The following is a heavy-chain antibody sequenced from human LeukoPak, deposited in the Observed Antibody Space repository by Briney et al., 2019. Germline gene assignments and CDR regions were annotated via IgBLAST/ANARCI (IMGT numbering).Heavy chain of an antibody. V-gene: IGHV4-39*01. CDR3: ARQSGYFDY. CDR1: GGSISSSSYY. CDR2: INYSGST. J-gene: IGHJ4*03. Sequence: SETLSLTCTVSGGSISSSSYYCAWIRQPPGKGLEWIGSINYSGSTTYNPSLKSRVTISVDTSKNQFSLKLSSVTAADTAVYFCARQSGYFDYWGQGTLVTVSS.